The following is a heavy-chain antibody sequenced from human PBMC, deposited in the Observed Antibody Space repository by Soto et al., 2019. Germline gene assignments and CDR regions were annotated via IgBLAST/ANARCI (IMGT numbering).Heavy chain of an antibody. V-gene: IGHV1-69*02. CDR3: ARAPTASSPFDY. J-gene: IGHJ4*02. D-gene: IGHD1-26*01. Sequence: QVQLEQSGAEMKRPGSSVKVPCETSGGIFTNYTFSWVRQAPGQGLEWMGWIIPVLNVANYAQKFQGRIAVTADKSTSTAFLELTDLISEDTAIYFCARAPTASSPFDYWGQGTLVTVSS. CDR1: GGIFTNYT. CDR2: IIPVLNVA.